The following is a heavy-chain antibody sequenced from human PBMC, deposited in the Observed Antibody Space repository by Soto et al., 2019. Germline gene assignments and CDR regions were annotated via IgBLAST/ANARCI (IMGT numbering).Heavy chain of an antibody. D-gene: IGHD5-12*01. CDR2: IYYSGST. CDR1: VGSISSYY. J-gene: IGHJ6*02. CDR3: ARQMATGHYYYYGMDV. Sequence: PSEALSLTCTVSVGSISSYYWSWIRQPPGKGLEWIGYIYYSGSTNYNPSLKSRVTISVDTSKNQFSLKLSSVTAADTAVYYCARQMATGHYYYYGMDVWGQGTTVTVSS. V-gene: IGHV4-59*01.